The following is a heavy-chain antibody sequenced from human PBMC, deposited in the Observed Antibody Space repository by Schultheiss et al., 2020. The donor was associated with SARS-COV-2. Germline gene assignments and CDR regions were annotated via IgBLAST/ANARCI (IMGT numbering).Heavy chain of an antibody. CDR1: GFTFSSYG. CDR3: AKDDCSGGTCYPDY. J-gene: IGHJ4*02. D-gene: IGHD2-15*01. Sequence: GSLRLSCAASGFTFSSYGMHWVRQAPGKGLEWVAVISYDGSNKYYADSVKGRFIISRDNSKNTLYLQMNSLRAEDTAVYYCAKDDCSGGTCYPDYWGQGTLVTVSS. CDR2: ISYDGSNK. V-gene: IGHV3-30*18.